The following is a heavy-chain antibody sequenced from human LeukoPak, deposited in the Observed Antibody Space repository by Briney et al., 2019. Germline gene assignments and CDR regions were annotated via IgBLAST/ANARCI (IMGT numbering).Heavy chain of an antibody. J-gene: IGHJ6*02. CDR2: ISYDGSNK. Sequence: SGGSLRLSCAASGFTFSSYAMYWVRQAPGKGLEWVAVISYDGSNKYYADSVKGRFTISRDNSKNTLYLQMNSLRAEDTAVYYCARDFPYSSSSVGYYYYGMDVWGQGTTVTVSS. D-gene: IGHD6-6*01. CDR1: GFTFSSYA. CDR3: ARDFPYSSSSVGYYYYGMDV. V-gene: IGHV3-30-3*01.